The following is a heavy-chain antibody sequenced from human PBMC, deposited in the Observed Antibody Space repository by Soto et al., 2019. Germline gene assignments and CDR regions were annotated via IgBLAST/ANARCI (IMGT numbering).Heavy chain of an antibody. CDR1: GGTFSSYA. Sequence: SVKVSCKASGGTFSSYAISWVRQAPGQGLEWMGGIIPIFGTANYAQKFQGRVTITADESTSTAYMELSSLRSEDTAVYYCARDPPYSSSWYEFDYWGQGTLVTVSS. V-gene: IGHV1-69*13. CDR3: ARDPPYSSSWYEFDY. D-gene: IGHD6-13*01. CDR2: IIPIFGTA. J-gene: IGHJ4*02.